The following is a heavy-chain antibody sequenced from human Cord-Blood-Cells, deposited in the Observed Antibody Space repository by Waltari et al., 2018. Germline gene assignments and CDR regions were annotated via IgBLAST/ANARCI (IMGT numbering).Heavy chain of an antibody. J-gene: IGHJ5*02. CDR1: GGSISSSSYY. Sequence: QLQLQESGPGLVKPSETLSLTCTVSGGSISSSSYYWGWIRQPPGKGLEWIGSIYYSGSTSNNPSLKSRVTISVDTSKNQFSLKLSSVTAADTAVYYCARHLRVVPAAIGWFDPWGQGTLVTVSS. V-gene: IGHV4-39*01. CDR3: ARHLRVVPAAIGWFDP. D-gene: IGHD2-2*02. CDR2: IYYSGST.